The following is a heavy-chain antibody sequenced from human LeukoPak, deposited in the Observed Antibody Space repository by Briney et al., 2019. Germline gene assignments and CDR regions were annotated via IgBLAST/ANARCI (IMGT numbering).Heavy chain of an antibody. CDR1: GFTVSSNY. V-gene: IGHV3-53*01. CDR2: IYSGGST. D-gene: IGHD3-10*01. J-gene: IGHJ4*02. Sequence: PGGSLRLSCAASGFTVSSNYMSWVRQAPGKGLEWVSVIYSGGSTYYADSVKGRFTISRDNSKNTLYLQMNSLRAEDTAVYYCARVTMVRGVTFDYWGQGTLVTVSS. CDR3: ARVTMVRGVTFDY.